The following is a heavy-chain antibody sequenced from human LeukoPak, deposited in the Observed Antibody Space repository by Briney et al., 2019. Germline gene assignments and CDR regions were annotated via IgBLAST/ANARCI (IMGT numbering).Heavy chain of an antibody. Sequence: SETLSLTCSVSGGSISSGDYYWSWIRQPPGKGLEWIGYIYYSGSTYYNPSLKSRVTISVDTSKNQFSLKLSSVTAADTAVYYCARDLYGSGNDYWGQGTLVTVSS. CDR1: GGSISSGDYY. CDR3: ARDLYGSGNDY. J-gene: IGHJ4*02. D-gene: IGHD3-10*01. V-gene: IGHV4-30-4*08. CDR2: IYYSGST.